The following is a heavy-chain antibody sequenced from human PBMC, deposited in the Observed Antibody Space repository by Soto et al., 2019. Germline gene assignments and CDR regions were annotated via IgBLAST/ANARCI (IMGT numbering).Heavy chain of an antibody. J-gene: IGHJ6*02. CDR3: TAGLLRSGGMDV. CDR2: IKGKTTGGTT. CDR1: GFTFANAR. D-gene: IGHD3-10*01. Sequence: EVQLVESGGGLVKPGGSLRLSCAASGFTFANARMNWVRQTPGNGLEWVGRIKGKTTGGTTDYPTPVKGTFTISRDDSKNTLYLHLNSLQTEDTAVYYCTAGLLRSGGMDVWGQGTTVTVSS. V-gene: IGHV3-15*07.